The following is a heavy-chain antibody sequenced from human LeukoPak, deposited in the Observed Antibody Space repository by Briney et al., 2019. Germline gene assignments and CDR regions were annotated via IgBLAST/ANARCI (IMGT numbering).Heavy chain of an antibody. V-gene: IGHV1-2*02. Sequence: ASVKVSCKASGYTFTGYYVHWVRQAPGQGLEWMGWMNPKSGGTNYAQKFEARVTMNRDTSISTAYMELSRLRFDDTAVYYCARSPDILTGEKFYYWAQGTLVTVSS. D-gene: IGHD3-9*01. CDR3: ARSPDILTGEKFYY. CDR1: GYTFTGYY. J-gene: IGHJ4*02. CDR2: MNPKSGGT.